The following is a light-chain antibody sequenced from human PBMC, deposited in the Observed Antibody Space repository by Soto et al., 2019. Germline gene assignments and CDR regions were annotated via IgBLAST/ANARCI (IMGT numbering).Light chain of an antibody. V-gene: IGLV2-14*03. Sequence: QSALAQPASVSGSPGQSITISCTGTSSDVGAYDFVSWYQQHPDKAPKLMIYEVSNRPSGVSYRFSGSKSVNTATLTISGLQAEDEADYYCSSYTTSSTRVFGTGTDSPS. CDR2: EVS. CDR3: SSYTTSSTRV. CDR1: SSDVGAYDF. J-gene: IGLJ1*01.